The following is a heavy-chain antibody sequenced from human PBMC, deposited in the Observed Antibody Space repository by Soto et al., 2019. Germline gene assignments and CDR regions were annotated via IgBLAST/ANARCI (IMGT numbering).Heavy chain of an antibody. D-gene: IGHD1-1*01. CDR1: GCSISGHY. CDR3: ARDPDWKNKYYMDV. V-gene: IGHV4-59*11. CDR2: ISYTGST. Sequence: SETLSLTCTVSGCSISGHYWSWIRQPPGKGLEWVGYISYTGSTNYNPSLKSRATISADTSKNLFSLRLSSVTAADTAIYYCARDPDWKNKYYMDVWGKGTTVTVSS. J-gene: IGHJ6*03.